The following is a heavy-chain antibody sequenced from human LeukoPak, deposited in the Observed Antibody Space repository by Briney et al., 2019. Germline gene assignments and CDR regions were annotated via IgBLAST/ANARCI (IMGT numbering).Heavy chain of an antibody. J-gene: IGHJ5*02. CDR2: IYYSGST. CDR1: GGSLSSYY. Sequence: SETLSLTCTVSGGSLSSYYWSWIRQPPGKGLEWMGYIYYSGSTNYNPSLKSRVTISVDTSKNQFSLKLSSVSAADTAVYYCARRALVVGWFDPWGQGTLVTVSS. CDR3: ARRALVVGWFDP. D-gene: IGHD2-2*01. V-gene: IGHV4-59*01.